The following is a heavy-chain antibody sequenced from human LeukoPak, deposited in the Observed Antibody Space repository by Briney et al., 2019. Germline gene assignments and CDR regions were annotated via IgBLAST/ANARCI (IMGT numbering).Heavy chain of an antibody. J-gene: IGHJ4*02. V-gene: IGHV3-9*01. CDR3: AKSLRYFDWLSYAFDY. Sequence: GRSLRLSCAASGFTFDDYAMHWVRQAPGKGLEWVSGISWNSGSIGYADSVKGRFTISRDNAKNSLYLQMNSLRAEDTALYYCAKSLRYFDWLSYAFDYWGQGTLVTVSS. CDR1: GFTFDDYA. D-gene: IGHD3-9*01. CDR2: ISWNSGSI.